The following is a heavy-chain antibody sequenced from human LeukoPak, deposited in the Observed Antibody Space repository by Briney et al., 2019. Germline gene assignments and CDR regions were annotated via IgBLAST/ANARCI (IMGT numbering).Heavy chain of an antibody. Sequence: SQTLSLTCTVSGGSISSGGYYWSWIRQPPGKGLEWIGYIYHSGSTYYNPSLKSRVTISVDRSKNQFSLKLSSVTAADTAVYYCASRLSRYCSSTSCYNPDAFDIWGQGTMVTVSS. V-gene: IGHV4-30-2*01. CDR1: GGSISSGGYY. D-gene: IGHD2-2*01. CDR3: ASRLSRYCSSTSCYNPDAFDI. CDR2: IYHSGST. J-gene: IGHJ3*02.